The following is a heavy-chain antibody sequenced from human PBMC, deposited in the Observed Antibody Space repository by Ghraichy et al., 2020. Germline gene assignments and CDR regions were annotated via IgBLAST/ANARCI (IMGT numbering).Heavy chain of an antibody. V-gene: IGHV3-74*01. CDR3: ARDLNWVLFDL. CDR1: GFTFSAYW. J-gene: IGHJ4*02. D-gene: IGHD3-16*01. Sequence: GGSLRLSCAASGFTFSAYWMHWVRQAPGKGLEWVSRIKTDGSTTVYADSVRGRFTISRDNAKNTLYLQKNSLRTEDTAVYYCARDLNWVLFDLWGQGTLVTVSS. CDR2: IKTDGSTT.